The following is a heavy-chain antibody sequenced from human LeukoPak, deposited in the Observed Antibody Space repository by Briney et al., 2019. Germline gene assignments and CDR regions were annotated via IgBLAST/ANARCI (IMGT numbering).Heavy chain of an antibody. CDR2: ISSSGSTI. CDR3: ARGYYRDYAAVDY. V-gene: IGHV3-11*01. J-gene: IGHJ4*02. D-gene: IGHD4-17*01. CDR1: GFTFFDYN. Sequence: GGSLRLSSAASGFTFFDYNMCWIRQAPGKGLEWGSYISSSGSTIYYADSVKGRFTISRDDAKNSLYLQMNSLRAEHTAVYYCARGYYRDYAAVDYWGQGTLVTVSS.